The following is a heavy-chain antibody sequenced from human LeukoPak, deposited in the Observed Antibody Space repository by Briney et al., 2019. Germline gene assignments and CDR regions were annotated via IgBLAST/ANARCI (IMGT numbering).Heavy chain of an antibody. CDR2: IIPIFGTA. J-gene: IGHJ6*03. V-gene: IGHV1-69*05. CDR3: ARDSRYYDFWSGYYTPMGYYSYMDV. Sequence: GASVKVSCKASGGTFSSYAISWVRQSPGQGLEWMGGIIPIFGTANYAQKFQGRVTITTDESTSTAYMELSSLRSEDTAVYYCARDSRYYDFWSGYYTPMGYYSYMDVWGKGTTVTVSS. CDR1: GGTFSSYA. D-gene: IGHD3-3*01.